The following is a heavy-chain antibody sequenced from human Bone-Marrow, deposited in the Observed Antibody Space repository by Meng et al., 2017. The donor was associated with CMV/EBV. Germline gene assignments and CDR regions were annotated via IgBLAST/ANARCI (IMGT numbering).Heavy chain of an antibody. D-gene: IGHD6-19*01. CDR3: AKDRSFLNSGWYFSDY. V-gene: IGHV3-23*01. CDR2: IIGSGAAT. CDR1: GFSFSSNA. Sequence: GGSLRLSFAASGFSFSSNAMSWVRQAPGKGLEWVSYIIGSGAATFYADSVKGRFTISRDNSKNTLYLQMNSLRAEDTAVYYCAKDRSFLNSGWYFSDYWGQGTLVTVSS. J-gene: IGHJ4*02.